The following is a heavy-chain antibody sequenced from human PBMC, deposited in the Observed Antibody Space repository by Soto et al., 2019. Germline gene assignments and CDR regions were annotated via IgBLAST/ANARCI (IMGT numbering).Heavy chain of an antibody. CDR1: GGSFSGYY. CDR2: INHSGST. J-gene: IGHJ5*02. D-gene: IGHD1-26*01. V-gene: IGHV4-34*01. CDR3: ARGRRGSYLRFDP. Sequence: LSLTCAVYGGSFSGYYWSWIRQPPGKGLEWIGEINHSGSTNYNPSLKSRVTISVDTSKNQFSLKLSSVTAADTAVYYCARGRRGSYLRFDPWGQGTLVTVSS.